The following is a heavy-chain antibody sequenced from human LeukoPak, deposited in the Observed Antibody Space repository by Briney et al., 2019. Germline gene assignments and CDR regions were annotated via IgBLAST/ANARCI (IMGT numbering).Heavy chain of an antibody. Sequence: GGSLRLSCAASGFTVSSNYMSWVRQAPGKGLEWVTVIYSGGSTYYADSVKGRFTISRDNSKNTLYLQMNSLRAEDTAVYYCARDPPGAVRGYDSYWGQGTLVTVSS. CDR3: ARDPPGAVRGYDSY. J-gene: IGHJ4*02. V-gene: IGHV3-53*01. CDR1: GFTVSSNY. CDR2: IYSGGST. D-gene: IGHD5-12*01.